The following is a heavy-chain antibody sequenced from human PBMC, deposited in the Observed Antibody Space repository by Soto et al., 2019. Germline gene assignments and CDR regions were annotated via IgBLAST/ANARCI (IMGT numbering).Heavy chain of an antibody. V-gene: IGHV3-23*01. Sequence: GGSLRLSCAASGFTFSSCAMSWVRQAPGKGLKWVSSISGSGGSTYYADSVKGRFTISRDNSKNTLYLQMNSLRAEDTAVYYCAKYRNGYYYYAMDVWGQGTTVTVPS. D-gene: IGHD3-16*02. J-gene: IGHJ6*02. CDR2: ISGSGGST. CDR1: GFTFSSCA. CDR3: AKYRNGYYYYAMDV.